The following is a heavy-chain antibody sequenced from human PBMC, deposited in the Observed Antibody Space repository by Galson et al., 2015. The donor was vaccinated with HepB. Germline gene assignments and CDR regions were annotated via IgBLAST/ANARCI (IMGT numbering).Heavy chain of an antibody. CDR2: IYHGDSDT. Sequence: QYGAEVTKPGESLKISCKGSGSSFTSYWIGWGRQMPGKGREWMGIIYHGDSDTRYSPSFQGPVTISVEKSISTAYLQWSSLKASDTAMYYCASSSGYYSEHVYWGQGTLVTVSS. D-gene: IGHD3-22*01. J-gene: IGHJ4*02. CDR3: ASSSGYYSEHVY. CDR1: GSSFTSYW. V-gene: IGHV5-51*01.